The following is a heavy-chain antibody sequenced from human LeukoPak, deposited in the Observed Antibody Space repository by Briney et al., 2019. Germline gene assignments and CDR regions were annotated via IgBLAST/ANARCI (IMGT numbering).Heavy chain of an antibody. V-gene: IGHV4-4*02. CDR1: GDSISSGNW. CDR3: ARSLYNTGGWFDP. J-gene: IGHJ5*02. Sequence: PSETLSLTCAVSGDSISSGNWWSWVRQPPGKGLEWIGEIYHTGSTTYNPSLKSRVTISVDKSKNQFSLKLSSVTAADTAVYYCARSLYNTGGWFDPWGQGTLVTVSS. D-gene: IGHD5-24*01. CDR2: IYHTGST.